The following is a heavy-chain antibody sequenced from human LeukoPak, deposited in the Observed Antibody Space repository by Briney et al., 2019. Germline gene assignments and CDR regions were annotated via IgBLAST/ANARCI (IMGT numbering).Heavy chain of an antibody. J-gene: IGHJ6*02. Sequence: ASVKVSCKASGYTFTGYYMHWVRQAPGQGLEWMGWINPNSGGTNYAQKFQGRVTVTRDTSISTAYMELSRLRSDDTAVYYCASPVGAAGTYYYYYGMDVWGQGTTVTVSS. D-gene: IGHD6-19*01. CDR1: GYTFTGYY. CDR2: INPNSGGT. V-gene: IGHV1-2*02. CDR3: ASPVGAAGTYYYYYGMDV.